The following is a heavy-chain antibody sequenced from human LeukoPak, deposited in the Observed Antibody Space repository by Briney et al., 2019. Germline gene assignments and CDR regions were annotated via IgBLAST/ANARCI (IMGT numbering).Heavy chain of an antibody. CDR3: ARDASGYSGYDSYYMDV. D-gene: IGHD5-12*01. J-gene: IGHJ6*03. CDR1: GFTFSSYA. CDR2: ISSNGGST. V-gene: IGHV3-64*01. Sequence: GGSLRLSCAASGFTFSSYAMHWVRQAPGKGLEYVSAISSNGGSTYYANSVKGRFTISRDNSKNTLYLQMGSLRAEDMAVYYCARDASGYSGYDSYYMDVWGKGTTVTISS.